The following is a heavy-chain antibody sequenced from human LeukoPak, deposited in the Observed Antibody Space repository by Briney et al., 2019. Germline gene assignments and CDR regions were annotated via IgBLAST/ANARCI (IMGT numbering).Heavy chain of an antibody. J-gene: IGHJ4*02. CDR3: AREREYYDFWSGYYSY. Sequence: PGGSLRLSCAASGFTFSSYAMHWVRQAPGKGLEWVAVISYDGSNKYYADSVKGRFTISRDNSKNTLYLQMNSLRAEDTAVYYCAREREYYDFWSGYYSYWGQGTLVTVSS. D-gene: IGHD3-3*01. CDR2: ISYDGSNK. CDR1: GFTFSSYA. V-gene: IGHV3-30-3*01.